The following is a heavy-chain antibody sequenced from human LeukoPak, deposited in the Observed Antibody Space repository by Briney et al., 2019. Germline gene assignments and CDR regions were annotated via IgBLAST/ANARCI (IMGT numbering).Heavy chain of an antibody. CDR1: GFTFSLYT. CDR2: ISGSGTYI. V-gene: IGHV3-21*01. D-gene: IGHD3-22*01. CDR3: ARGDYYDSSGYNYYYYYMDV. Sequence: PGGSLRLSCAASGFTFSLYTMNWVRQAPGKGLEWASAISGSGTYIYYADSVKGRFTISRDNAKNTLYLQMNSLRAEDTAVYYCARGDYYDSSGYNYYYYYMDVWGKGTTVTVSS. J-gene: IGHJ6*03.